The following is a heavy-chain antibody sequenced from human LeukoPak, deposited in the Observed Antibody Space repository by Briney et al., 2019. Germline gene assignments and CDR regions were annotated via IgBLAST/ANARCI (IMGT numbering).Heavy chain of an antibody. CDR1: GIPFSDYY. CDR2: ISSSSSYT. J-gene: IGHJ4*02. Sequence: PGGSLRLSYVVSGIPFSDYYMNWIRKAPGKGLEWISYISSSSSYTDYADSVKGRFTISRDNAKSALYLQMHSLRLEDTAVYYCAAGTAADFWGQGTLVTVSS. V-gene: IGHV3-11*03. CDR3: AAGTAADF. D-gene: IGHD6-13*01.